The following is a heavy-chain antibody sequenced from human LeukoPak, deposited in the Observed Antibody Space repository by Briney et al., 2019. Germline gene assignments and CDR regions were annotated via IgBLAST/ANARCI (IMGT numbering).Heavy chain of an antibody. CDR1: GGTFSSYA. CDR2: IIPIFGTA. D-gene: IGHD3-22*01. Sequence: SVKVSCKASGGTFSSYAISWVRQAPGQGLEWMGGIIPIFGTANYAQKFQGRVTITADESTSTAYMELSSLRSEDTAVYYCALEVYYSDNSAFDYWGQGTLVTVSS. V-gene: IGHV1-69*13. J-gene: IGHJ4*02. CDR3: ALEVYYSDNSAFDY.